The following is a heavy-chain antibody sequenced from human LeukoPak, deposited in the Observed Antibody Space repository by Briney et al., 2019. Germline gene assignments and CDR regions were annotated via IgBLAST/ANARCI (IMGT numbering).Heavy chain of an antibody. J-gene: IGHJ4*02. Sequence: ASVKVSCKASGYTFTSYYMHWVRPAPGQGLEWMGIINPSGGSTSYAQKFQGRVTMTRDTSTSTVYMELSSLRSEDTAVYYCASYSITGTTALDYWGQGTLVTVSS. CDR1: GYTFTSYY. CDR2: INPSGGST. D-gene: IGHD1-7*01. CDR3: ASYSITGTTALDY. V-gene: IGHV1-46*01.